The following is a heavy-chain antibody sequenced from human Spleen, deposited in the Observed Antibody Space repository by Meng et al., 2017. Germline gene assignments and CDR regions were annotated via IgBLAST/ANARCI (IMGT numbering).Heavy chain of an antibody. V-gene: IGHV7-4-1*02. CDR2: INTNTGNP. J-gene: IGHJ5*02. CDR3: ARGVSAWYGYFDP. D-gene: IGHD6-19*01. CDR1: GYTFTKYA. Sequence: ASVTVSCMASGYTFTKYAMNWVRQAPGQGLEWMGWINTNTGNPTYAQGFTGRFVFSLDTSVSTAYLQISSLKTEDTAVDYCARGVSAWYGYFDPWGQGTPVTVSS.